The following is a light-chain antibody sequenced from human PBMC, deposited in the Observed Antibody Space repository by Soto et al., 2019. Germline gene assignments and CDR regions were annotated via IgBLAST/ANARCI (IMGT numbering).Light chain of an antibody. CDR1: QGAXRR. CDR3: HPRRACPTRP. V-gene: IGKV3-11*01. J-gene: IGKJ5*01. Sequence: LSQSASAVSVSPGERATLSCRASQGAXRRFARYKPKPGQSPRVLIXDPSNRATGIPARFIGSGSGKDFTLTISSLEPAEFAGYYCHPRRACPTRPFAQGTRLE. CDR2: DPS.